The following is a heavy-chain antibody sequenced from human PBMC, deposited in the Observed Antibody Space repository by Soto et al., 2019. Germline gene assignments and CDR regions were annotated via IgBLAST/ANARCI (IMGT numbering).Heavy chain of an antibody. CDR1: GFSLSTSGVG. CDR2: IYWDDDK. Sequence: SGPTLVNPTQTLTLTCTFSGFSLSTSGVGVGWIRQPPGKALEWLALIYWDDDKRYSPSLKSRLTITKDTSKNQVVLTITNMDPVDTPTYYCAHRRYNWNYSQVYYHYGMDVWGQGTTVTVSS. V-gene: IGHV2-5*02. CDR3: AHRRYNWNYSQVYYHYGMDV. D-gene: IGHD1-7*01. J-gene: IGHJ6*02.